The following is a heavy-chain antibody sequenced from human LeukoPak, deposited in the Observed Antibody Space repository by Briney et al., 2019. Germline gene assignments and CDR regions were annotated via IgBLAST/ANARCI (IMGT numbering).Heavy chain of an antibody. D-gene: IGHD6-6*01. J-gene: IGHJ3*02. CDR2: INPSGGST. V-gene: IGHV1-46*01. CDR1: GYTFTSYY. Sequence: ASVKVSCKASGYTFTSYYMHWVRQAPGQGLEWMGIINPSGGSTSYAQKFQGRVTMTSDTSISTAYMELSRLRSDDTAVYYCARDSKQLVSHAFDIWGQGTMVTVSS. CDR3: ARDSKQLVSHAFDI.